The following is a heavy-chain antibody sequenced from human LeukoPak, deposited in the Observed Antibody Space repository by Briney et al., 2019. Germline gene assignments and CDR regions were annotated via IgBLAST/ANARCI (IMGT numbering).Heavy chain of an antibody. Sequence: SVKVSCKASGGTFSSYAISWVRQAHGQGLEWMGGIIPIFGTANYAQKFQGRVTITTDESTSTAYMELSSLRSEDTAVYYCARVREEKLDPWGQGTLVTVSS. V-gene: IGHV1-69*05. CDR2: IIPIFGTA. CDR1: GGTFSSYA. CDR3: ARVREEKLDP. D-gene: IGHD4-23*01. J-gene: IGHJ5*02.